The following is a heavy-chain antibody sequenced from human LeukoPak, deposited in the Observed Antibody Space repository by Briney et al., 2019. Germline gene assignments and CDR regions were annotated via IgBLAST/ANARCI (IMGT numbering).Heavy chain of an antibody. D-gene: IGHD2-15*01. J-gene: IGHJ3*02. V-gene: IGHV3-33*08. CDR2: IWYDGSYK. CDR3: AGDWKYCSGDTCVNAFDI. Sequence: GGSLRLSCAASGFTFSRYGMHWVRQTPGKGLEWVAVIWYDGSYKYYADSVKGRFTISRDNSKNTLYLQVNSLRAEDTAVYYCAGDWKYCSGDTCVNAFDIWGQGTVVTVSP. CDR1: GFTFSRYG.